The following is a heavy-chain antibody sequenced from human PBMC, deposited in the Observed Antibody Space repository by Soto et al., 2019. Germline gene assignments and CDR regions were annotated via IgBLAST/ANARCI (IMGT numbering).Heavy chain of an antibody. Sequence: QVQLVQSGAEVKKPGASVKVSCKASGYAFTSYGISWVRQAPGRGLEWMGWISAYNGNTNYAQSLEGRVTMTTDTSKSTAYMELRTLRSDDTAFYYCARDGAVIALGDFHHWGQGTLVTVSS. CDR2: ISAYNGNT. CDR1: GYAFTSYG. J-gene: IGHJ1*01. CDR3: ARDGAVIALGDFHH. V-gene: IGHV1-18*04. D-gene: IGHD3-16*02.